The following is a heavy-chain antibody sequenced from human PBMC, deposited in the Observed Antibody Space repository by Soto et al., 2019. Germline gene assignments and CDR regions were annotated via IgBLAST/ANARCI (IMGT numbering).Heavy chain of an antibody. CDR2: IWYDGSNK. J-gene: IGHJ6*02. CDR3: ARDGCSSTSCYYYGMDV. D-gene: IGHD2-2*01. V-gene: IGHV3-33*01. Sequence: QVQLVESGGGVVQPGRSLRLSCAASGFTFSSYGMHWVRQAPGKGLEWVAVIWYDGSNKYYADSVKGRFTISRDNSKNLLFLQMNSLRAEDTAVYYCARDGCSSTSCYYYGMDVWGQGTTVTVSS. CDR1: GFTFSSYG.